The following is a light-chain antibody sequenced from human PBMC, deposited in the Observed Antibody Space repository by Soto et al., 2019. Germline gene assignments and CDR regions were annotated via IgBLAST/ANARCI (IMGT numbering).Light chain of an antibody. Sequence: DIVLTQSPLSLPVTPGEPASSSCKSSQRLLHSNGYNYLDWYLQKPGQSPQLLIFLGSNRASGVPDRFSGSGSGTDFTLKINRVEAEDVGVYYCMQSLQTPAFGQGTKVDIK. V-gene: IGKV2-28*01. CDR2: LGS. J-gene: IGKJ1*01. CDR3: MQSLQTPA. CDR1: QRLLHSNGYNY.